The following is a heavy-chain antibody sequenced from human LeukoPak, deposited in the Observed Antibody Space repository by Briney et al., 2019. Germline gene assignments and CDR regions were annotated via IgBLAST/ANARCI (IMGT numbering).Heavy chain of an antibody. D-gene: IGHD1-26*01. Sequence: GRSLRLPCAASGFTFSSYGMHWVRQAPGKGLEWVAVISYDGSNKYYADSVKGRFTISRDNSKNTLYLQMNSLRAEDTAVYYCARYSGSQRGDFDYWGQGTLVTVSS. J-gene: IGHJ4*02. CDR2: ISYDGSNK. V-gene: IGHV3-30*03. CDR1: GFTFSSYG. CDR3: ARYSGSQRGDFDY.